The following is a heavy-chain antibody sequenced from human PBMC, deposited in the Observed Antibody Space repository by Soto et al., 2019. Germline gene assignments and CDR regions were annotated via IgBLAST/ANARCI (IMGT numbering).Heavy chain of an antibody. CDR1: GYTFTGYY. V-gene: IGHV1-2*02. CDR3: ARGMLNYYYGMDV. CDR2: INPNSGGT. D-gene: IGHD2-8*01. Sequence: GSVKVSCKASGYTFTGYYMHWVRQAPGQGLEWMGWINPNSGGTNYAQKFQGRVTMTRDTSISTAYMELSRLRSDDTAVYYCARGMLNYYYGMDVWGQGTTVTVSS. J-gene: IGHJ6*02.